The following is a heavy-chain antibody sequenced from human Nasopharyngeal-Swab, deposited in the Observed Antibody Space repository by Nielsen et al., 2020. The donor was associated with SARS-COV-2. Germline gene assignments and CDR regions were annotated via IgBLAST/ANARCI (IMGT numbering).Heavy chain of an antibody. D-gene: IGHD6-13*01. CDR3: AKGIAAAGTLDY. J-gene: IGHJ4*02. V-gene: IGHV1-3*01. CDR2: INAGNGNT. Sequence: ASVKVSCKASGYTFTSYAMHWVRQAPGQRLEWMGWINAGNGNTKYSQKFQGRVTITRDTSASTAYMELSSLRSEDTAVYYCAKGIAAAGTLDYWGQGIRVTVSS. CDR1: GYTFTSYA.